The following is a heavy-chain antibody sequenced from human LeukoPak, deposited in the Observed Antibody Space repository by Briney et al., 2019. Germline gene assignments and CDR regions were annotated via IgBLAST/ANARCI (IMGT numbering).Heavy chain of an antibody. CDR3: ARHRYYYDSSGYYYQP. CDR2: IYYSGST. V-gene: IGHV4-59*01. Sequence: KPSETPSLTCTVSGGSISSYYWSWIREPPGKGLEWMWDIYYSGSTNYNPSLRSRVTISVDTSKNQFSLRLSSVTAADTAVYYCARHRYYYDSSGYYYQPWGQGTLVTVSS. J-gene: IGHJ5*02. CDR1: GGSISSYY. D-gene: IGHD3-22*01.